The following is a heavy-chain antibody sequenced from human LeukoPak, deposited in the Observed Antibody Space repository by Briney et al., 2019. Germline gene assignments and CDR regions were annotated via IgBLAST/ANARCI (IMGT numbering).Heavy chain of an antibody. CDR3: PKGVDSSGYTVNYYFMDV. CDR2: ISVSGGST. D-gene: IGHD3-22*01. J-gene: IGHJ6*03. Sequence: GGSLRLSCAASGFTHSIFCMSWVPHAPGKGLECGSAISVSGGSTYHADSVKGRFTTPRDNPKNTLHLHMNSLRARDRPVFFLPKGVDSSGYTVNYYFMDVWGKGTTVTVSS. V-gene: IGHV3-23*01. CDR1: GFTHSIFC.